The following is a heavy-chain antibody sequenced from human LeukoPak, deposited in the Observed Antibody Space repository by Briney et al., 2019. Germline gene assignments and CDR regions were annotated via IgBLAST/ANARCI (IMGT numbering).Heavy chain of an antibody. D-gene: IGHD2-8*01. J-gene: IGHJ4*02. CDR2: ISGSGGST. CDR1: GFTFSSYA. CDR3: AKRQAYGPDYCTYAVCSPFDY. Sequence: QPGGSLRLSCAASGFTFSSYAMSWVRQAPGKGLDWVSTISGSGGSTYYADSVKGRFTISRDNSKNTLYLQMNSLRAEDTAVYYCAKRQAYGPDYCTYAVCSPFDYWGQGTVVTVSS. V-gene: IGHV3-23*01.